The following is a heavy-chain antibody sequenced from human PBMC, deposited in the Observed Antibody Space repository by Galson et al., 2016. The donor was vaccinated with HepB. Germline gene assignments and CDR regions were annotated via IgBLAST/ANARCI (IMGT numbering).Heavy chain of an antibody. CDR2: INSDGNST. CDR3: AKEKTAGYSSGWYYFDY. J-gene: IGHJ4*02. V-gene: IGHV3-74*01. D-gene: IGHD6-19*01. CDR1: GFTFSPAW. Sequence: SLRLSCAASGFTFSPAWMHWVRQAPGKGLVWISRINSDGNSTIYADSVKGRFTISRDSAKNTVYLQMNSLRGEDTALYYCAKEKTAGYSSGWYYFDYWGQGTLVTVSS.